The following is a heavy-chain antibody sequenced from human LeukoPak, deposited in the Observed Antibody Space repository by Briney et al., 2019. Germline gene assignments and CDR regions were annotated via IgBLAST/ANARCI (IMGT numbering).Heavy chain of an antibody. J-gene: IGHJ3*02. CDR2: INIDGSGT. CDR1: GLTFSNSW. V-gene: IGHV3-74*01. CDR3: TRMGFDI. Sequence: GGSLRLSCTASGLTFSNSWMHWVRQGPGKGLVWVSAINIDGSGTSYADSVKGRFTVSRDNAKNTLFPQMTSLRSEDTAIYYCTRMGFDIWGQGTMVIVSS. D-gene: IGHD1-26*01.